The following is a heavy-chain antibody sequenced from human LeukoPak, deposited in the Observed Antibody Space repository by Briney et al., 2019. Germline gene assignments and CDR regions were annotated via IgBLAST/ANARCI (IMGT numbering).Heavy chain of an antibody. V-gene: IGHV1-8*01. CDR1: GYTFTSYD. CDR2: MNPNSGNT. Sequence: GASVKVSCKASGYTFTSYDINWVRQATGQGLEWMGWMNPNSGNTGYAQKFQGRVTMTRNTSISTAYMELSSLRSEDTAVYYCARVSLGYCSGGSCYSDWFDPWGRGTLVTVSS. D-gene: IGHD2-15*01. J-gene: IGHJ5*02. CDR3: ARVSLGYCSGGSCYSDWFDP.